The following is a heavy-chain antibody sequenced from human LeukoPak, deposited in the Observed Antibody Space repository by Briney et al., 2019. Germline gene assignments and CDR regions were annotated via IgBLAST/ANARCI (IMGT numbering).Heavy chain of an antibody. CDR1: GFPFSGYA. CDR3: ANGDMTTNYFDY. J-gene: IGHJ4*02. D-gene: IGHD4-11*01. CDR2: ISGSGGST. V-gene: IGHV3-23*01. Sequence: PGGSPRLYCAASGFPFSGYAIHWGGQAPGPGLPWVSAISGSGGSTYYADSVKGRFTISRDNSKNTLYLQMNSLRAEDTAVYYCANGDMTTNYFDYWGQGTLVTVSS.